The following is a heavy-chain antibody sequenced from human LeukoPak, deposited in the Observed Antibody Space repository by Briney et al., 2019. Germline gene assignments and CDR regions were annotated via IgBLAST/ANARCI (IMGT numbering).Heavy chain of an antibody. J-gene: IGHJ4*02. CDR2: IYYSGST. CDR1: GGSIGNSSYY. V-gene: IGHV4-39*07. CDR3: ARVYYYGSGSPHNYFDY. D-gene: IGHD3-10*01. Sequence: PSETLSLTCTVSGGSIGNSSYYWVWIRQPSGKGLEWMGSIYYSGSTYYNPSLKSRVTISLDTSKKQISLKLSSVTAADTAVYYCARVYYYGSGSPHNYFDYWGQGTLVTVSS.